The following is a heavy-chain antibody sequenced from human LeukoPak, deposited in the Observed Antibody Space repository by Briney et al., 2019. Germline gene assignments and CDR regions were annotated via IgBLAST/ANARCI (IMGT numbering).Heavy chain of an antibody. CDR3: ARHMGTVTSDY. J-gene: IGHJ4*02. Sequence: SETLSLTCTVSGGSISGYYWGWIRQPPGKGLEWIGSIYYSGSTYYNPSLKSRVTISVDTSKNQFSLKLSSVTAADTAVYYCARHMGTVTSDYWGQGTLVTVSS. D-gene: IGHD4-17*01. CDR2: IYYSGST. CDR1: GGSISGYY. V-gene: IGHV4-39*01.